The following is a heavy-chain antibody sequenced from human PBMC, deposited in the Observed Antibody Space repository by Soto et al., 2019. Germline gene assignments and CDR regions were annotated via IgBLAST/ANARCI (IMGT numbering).Heavy chain of an antibody. V-gene: IGHV4-39*01. CDR2: IYYSGST. CDR1: GGSISSSSYY. D-gene: IGHD2-21*01. J-gene: IGHJ4*02. CDR3: ASWVMYYFDY. Sequence: SETLSLTCTVSGGSISSSSYYWGWIRQPPGKGLEWIGSIYYSGSTYYNPSLKSRVTISVDTSKNQFSLKLSSVTAADTAVYYCASWVMYYFDYWGQGTLVTVSS.